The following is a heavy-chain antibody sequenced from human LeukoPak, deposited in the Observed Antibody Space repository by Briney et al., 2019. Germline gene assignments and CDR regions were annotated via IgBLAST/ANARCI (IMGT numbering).Heavy chain of an antibody. CDR2: INSDGTTT. J-gene: IGHJ4*02. CDR1: GFTFSNNW. CDR3: GRSRWSLSELES. V-gene: IGHV3-74*01. D-gene: IGHD4-23*01. Sequence: GGPLRLSCAASGFTFSNNWMHWVRQVPGKGLVWVSRINSDGTTTTCADSVKGRFTISRDNAKNTLYLQMNSLRAEDTAVYYCGRSRWSLSELESWGQGALVIVS.